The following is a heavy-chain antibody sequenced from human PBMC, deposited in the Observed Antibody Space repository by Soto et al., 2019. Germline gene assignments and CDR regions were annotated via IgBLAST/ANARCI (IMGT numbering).Heavy chain of an antibody. V-gene: IGHV4-61*01. CDR3: ARAADTAMAPYFDY. Sequence: QVQLQESGPGLVKPSETLSLTCTVSGGSVSSGSYYWSWIRQPPGKGLEWIGYIYYSGSTNYNPSLKSRGTISVHTSKNRFSLKLSSVTAADTAVYYCARAADTAMAPYFDYWGQGTLVTVSS. CDR1: GGSVSSGSYY. D-gene: IGHD5-18*01. CDR2: IYYSGST. J-gene: IGHJ4*02.